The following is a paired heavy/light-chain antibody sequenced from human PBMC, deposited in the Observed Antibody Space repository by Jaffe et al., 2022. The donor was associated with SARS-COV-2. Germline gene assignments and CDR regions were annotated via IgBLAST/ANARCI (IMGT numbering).Heavy chain of an antibody. V-gene: IGHV5-51*01. CDR2: IYPGDSDT. CDR1: GYTFTNDW. D-gene: IGHD3-10*01. CDR3: ARFHRFGELLIDS. Sequence: EVQLVQSGAEVKAPGESLKISCEAFGYTFTNDWIAWVRQSPGKGLEWIGVIYPGDSDTKYSPSFEGQVTLSVDRSASIAFLQWTSLEASDTAMYYCARFHRFGELLIDSWGQGTLVTVSS. J-gene: IGHJ4*02.
Light chain of an antibody. Sequence: SSELTQDPAMSVALGQTVTITCQGGGLRPYHGSWFQQKPGQAPLLLNYGNNNRPSGIPGRFSASTSGDTASLTITGVQAEDEADYYYCSRDKSGNHVVFGGGTKLTV. J-gene: IGLJ2*01. CDR1: GLRPYH. CDR3: CSRDKSGNHVV. V-gene: IGLV3-19*01. CDR2: GNN.